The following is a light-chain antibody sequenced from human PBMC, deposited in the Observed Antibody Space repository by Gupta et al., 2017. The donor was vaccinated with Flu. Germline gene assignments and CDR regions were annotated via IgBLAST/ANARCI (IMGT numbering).Light chain of an antibody. Sequence: DIQMTQSPSTLSASVGDRVTITCRATQTISTWLAWYQQKPGKAPNLLIYTAPTLKTGVPSRFSGSGSGTEFTLTITTLQPDDLATYYCQQDITYPWTFGQGTKVEIK. J-gene: IGKJ1*01. CDR1: QTISTW. CDR2: TAP. V-gene: IGKV1-5*03. CDR3: QQDITYPWT.